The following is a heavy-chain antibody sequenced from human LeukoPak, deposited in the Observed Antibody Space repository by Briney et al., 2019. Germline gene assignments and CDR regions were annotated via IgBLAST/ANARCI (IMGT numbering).Heavy chain of an antibody. Sequence: GRSLRLSCAAPGFTFSSYGMHWVRQAPGKGLEWVAVISYDGSNKYYADSVKGRFTISRDNSKNTLYLQMNSLRAEDTAVYYCAKDLTDYVGDYWGQGTLVTVSS. V-gene: IGHV3-30*18. D-gene: IGHD4-23*01. CDR3: AKDLTDYVGDY. CDR2: ISYDGSNK. CDR1: GFTFSSYG. J-gene: IGHJ4*02.